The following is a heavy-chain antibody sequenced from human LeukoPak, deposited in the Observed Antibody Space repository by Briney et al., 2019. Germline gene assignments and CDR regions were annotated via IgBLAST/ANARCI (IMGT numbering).Heavy chain of an antibody. V-gene: IGHV3-7*01. CDR1: GLNHKFW. J-gene: IGHJ4*02. CDR3: ASQQDRKFTLPSGGYYLDV. CDR2: IKYDGTEK. D-gene: IGHD3-16*01. Sequence: GGSLTLSCAASGLNHKFWMSWVRQAPGKGLQWVANIKYDGTEKNYVESVRGRFTIQLDNATTSVFLEMTGLRVEDTAIYYCASQQDRKFTLPSGGYYLDVWGRGSLVTVSS.